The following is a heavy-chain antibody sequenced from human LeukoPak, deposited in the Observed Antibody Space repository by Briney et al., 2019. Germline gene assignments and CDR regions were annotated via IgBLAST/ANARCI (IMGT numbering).Heavy chain of an antibody. CDR2: ISRNSDST. V-gene: IGHV3-9*03. CDR1: GFPFDDKA. CDR3: VKDIGSGSYRYGGYFDY. Sequence: GRSLRLSCAASGFPFDDKAMHWVRQAPGKGLEWVAGISRNSDSTGYADSVKGRFTITRDNAKNSLYLQMNSLRAEDMALYYCVKDIGSGSYRYGGYFDYWGQGTLVTVSS. J-gene: IGHJ4*02. D-gene: IGHD1-26*01.